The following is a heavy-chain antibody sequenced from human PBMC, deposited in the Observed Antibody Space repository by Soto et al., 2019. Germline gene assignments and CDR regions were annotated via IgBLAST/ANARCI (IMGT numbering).Heavy chain of an antibody. CDR2: MNPNSGNT. V-gene: IGHV1-8*01. D-gene: IGHD1-1*01. Sequence: ASVEVSCKASESTFMNYAISWVRQATGQGLEWMGWMNPNSGNTGYALKFQDRVSMTRNTSIYTVYLELSSLASDDTAVYYCVRMASSGTLNWFDPWGQGTLVTVSS. CDR1: ESTFMNYA. J-gene: IGHJ5*02. CDR3: VRMASSGTLNWFDP.